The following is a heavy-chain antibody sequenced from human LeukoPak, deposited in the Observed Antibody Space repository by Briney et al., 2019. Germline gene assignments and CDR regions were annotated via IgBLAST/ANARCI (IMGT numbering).Heavy chain of an antibody. CDR3: ARRYGDYEVGAFDI. D-gene: IGHD4-17*01. J-gene: IGHJ3*02. CDR2: IYHSGST. Sequence: KASETLSLTCAVSGGSISSGGYSWSWIRQPPGKGLEWIGYIYHSGSTYYNPSLKSRVTISVDRSKNQFSLKLSSVTAADTAVYYCARRYGDYEVGAFDIWGQGTMVTVSS. CDR1: GGSISSGGYS. V-gene: IGHV4-30-2*01.